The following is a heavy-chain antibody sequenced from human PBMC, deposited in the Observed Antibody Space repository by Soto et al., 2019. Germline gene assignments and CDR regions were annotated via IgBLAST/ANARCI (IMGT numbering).Heavy chain of an antibody. CDR1: GGSITSGGYY. V-gene: IGHV4-31*03. Sequence: QVQLQESGPGLVKPSQTLSLTCTVSGGSITSGGYYWSWIRQHPGKGLEWIGYIHYSGTAYYIPSLKSRLKISIDTSKNQFSLKLSSVTVADTAVYYCAREYSGPDKNWFDPWGQGTLVTVSS. J-gene: IGHJ5*02. CDR2: IHYSGTA. D-gene: IGHD5-12*01. CDR3: AREYSGPDKNWFDP.